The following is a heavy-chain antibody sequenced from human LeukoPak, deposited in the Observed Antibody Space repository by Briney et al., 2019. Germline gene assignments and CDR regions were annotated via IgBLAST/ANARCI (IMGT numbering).Heavy chain of an antibody. CDR1: GFTFSTYT. D-gene: IGHD1-14*01. J-gene: IGHJ5*02. V-gene: IGHV3-23*01. CDR3: AKGSGINHYHWIDP. Sequence: EGGLRLSCAASGFTFSTYTMSWGRQTPRKGLEWVSSINIGGGSTFSAASVKARLTISRDNSKDPLYLKMNSLRAEDTAVYYCAKGSGINHYHWIDPWGQGTLVTVSS. CDR2: INIGGGST.